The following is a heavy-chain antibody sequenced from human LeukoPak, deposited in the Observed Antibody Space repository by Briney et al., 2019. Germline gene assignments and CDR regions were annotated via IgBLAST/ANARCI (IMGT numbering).Heavy chain of an antibody. D-gene: IGHD1-26*01. J-gene: IGHJ4*02. Sequence: PGGSLRLSCTASGFTFSSYEMNWVRQAPGKGLEWVSYISSGGTTIYYADSVKGRFTISRDNAKKSLYLQMNSLRAEDTAVYYCVRTAGRDGGIWGQGTLVTVSS. CDR1: GFTFSSYE. CDR3: VRTAGRDGGI. CDR2: ISSGGTTI. V-gene: IGHV3-48*03.